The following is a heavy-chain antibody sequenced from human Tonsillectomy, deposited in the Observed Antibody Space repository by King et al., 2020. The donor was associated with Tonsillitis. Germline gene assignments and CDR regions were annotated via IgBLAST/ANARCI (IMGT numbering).Heavy chain of an antibody. Sequence: QLVQSGGGMVKPGGSLRLSCAASGFTFSSVWMSWVRQAPGKGLEWVGRIKSQTDGGTTDYAAPVKGRFTISRDDSQKTVNLQLNSLKTEDTALYYCTTSGWYGAFDIWGQGTMVTVSS. CDR2: IKSQTDGGTT. J-gene: IGHJ3*02. V-gene: IGHV3-15*01. CDR1: GFTFSSVW. CDR3: TTSGWYGAFDI. D-gene: IGHD6-19*01.